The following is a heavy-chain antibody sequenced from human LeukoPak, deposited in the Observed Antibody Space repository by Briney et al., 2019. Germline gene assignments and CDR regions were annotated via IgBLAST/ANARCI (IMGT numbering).Heavy chain of an antibody. CDR3: ARTPAAGYFDY. J-gene: IGHJ4*02. V-gene: IGHV4-30-2*01. CDR1: GGSISSGGHY. CDR2: VYQSGIT. Sequence: LQTLSLTCTVSGGSISSGGHYWSWIRQPPGKGLEWIGYVYQSGITYYNPSLKSRVTISVDRSKNQFSLALSSVTAADTAVYYCARTPAAGYFDYWGQGTLVTVSS. D-gene: IGHD6-13*01.